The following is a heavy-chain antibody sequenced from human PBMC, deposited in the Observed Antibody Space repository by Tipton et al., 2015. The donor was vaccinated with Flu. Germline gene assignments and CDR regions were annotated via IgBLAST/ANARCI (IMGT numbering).Heavy chain of an antibody. V-gene: IGHV4-59*01. CDR1: GGSISSYY. CDR2: IYYSGST. J-gene: IGHJ4*02. D-gene: IGHD5-24*01. Sequence: TLSLTCTVSGGSISSYYWSWIRQPPGKGLEWIGYIYYSGSTNYNPSLKGRVTISVDTSKNQFSLKLSSVTAADTAVYYCARAPLRRDGYNIFDYWGQGTLVTVSS. CDR3: ARAPLRRDGYNIFDY.